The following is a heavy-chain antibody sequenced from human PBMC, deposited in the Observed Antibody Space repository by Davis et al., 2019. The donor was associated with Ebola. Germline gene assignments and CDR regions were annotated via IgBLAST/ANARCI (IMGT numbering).Heavy chain of an antibody. CDR3: AKDNRNIWSEV. J-gene: IGHJ3*01. Sequence: PGGSLRLSCAASGFIFRNYVMSWVRQAPGKGLQWVSTFGTSGDTYYADSVKGRFAMSRDNSKNTLYLQMNGLRVEDTAIYYCAKDNRNIWSEVWGQGTMVTVSS. V-gene: IGHV3-23*01. CDR2: FGTSGDT. CDR1: GFIFRNYV. D-gene: IGHD2/OR15-2a*01.